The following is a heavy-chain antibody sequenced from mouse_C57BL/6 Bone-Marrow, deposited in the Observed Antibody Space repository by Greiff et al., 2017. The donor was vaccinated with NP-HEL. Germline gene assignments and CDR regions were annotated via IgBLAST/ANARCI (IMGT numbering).Heavy chain of an antibody. CDR2: INPNNGGT. Sequence: VQLQQSGPELVKPGASVKMPCKASGYTFTDYNMDWVKQSHGKSLEWIGDINPNNGGTSYNQKFKGKATLTVDKSSSTAYMELNSLTSEDTAVYYCARGDYDYDVRDMDCWGTGPSVTV. CDR1: GYTFTDYN. D-gene: IGHD2-4*01. CDR3: ARGDYDYDVRDMDC. V-gene: IGHV1-18*01. J-gene: IGHJ4*01.